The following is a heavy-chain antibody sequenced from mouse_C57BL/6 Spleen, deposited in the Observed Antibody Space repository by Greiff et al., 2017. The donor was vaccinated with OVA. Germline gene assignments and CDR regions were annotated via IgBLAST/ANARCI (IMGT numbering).Heavy chain of an antibody. J-gene: IGHJ1*03. Sequence: QVQLKESGPELVKPGASVKISCKASGYAFSSSWMNWVKQRPGKGLEWIGRIYPGDGDTNYNGKFKGKATLTADKSSSTAYMQLSSLTSEDSAVYFCARSAHYGSSYVGYFDVWGTGTTVTVSS. CDR3: ARSAHYGSSYVGYFDV. D-gene: IGHD1-1*01. V-gene: IGHV1-82*01. CDR2: IYPGDGDT. CDR1: GYAFSSSW.